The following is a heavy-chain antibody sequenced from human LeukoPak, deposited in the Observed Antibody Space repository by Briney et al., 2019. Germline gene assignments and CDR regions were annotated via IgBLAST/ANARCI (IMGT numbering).Heavy chain of an antibody. Sequence: ASVKVSCKASGYTFASHHINWVRQAAGQGLDWMGWMNPGSGNTAYAQKFQGRVTMTWDTSITTAYMELSSLRSEDTGVYYCARGRPTNLGGIYWGQGTLVTVTS. J-gene: IGHJ4*02. CDR2: MNPGSGNT. CDR1: GYTFASHH. D-gene: IGHD3-16*01. V-gene: IGHV1-8*01. CDR3: ARGRPTNLGGIY.